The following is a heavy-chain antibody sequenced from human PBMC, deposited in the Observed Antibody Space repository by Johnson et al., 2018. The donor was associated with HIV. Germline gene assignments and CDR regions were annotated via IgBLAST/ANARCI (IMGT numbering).Heavy chain of an antibody. J-gene: IGHJ3*02. CDR2: IRYDGSNK. CDR1: GFTFSSYG. CDR3: ARPRRLFEGHDAFDI. D-gene: IGHD2-21*01. V-gene: IGHV3-30*02. Sequence: QVQLVESGGGVVQPGGSQRLSCAASGFTFSSYGMHWVRQAPGKGLEWVAFIRYDGSNKYYVDSVKGRFTISRDNSKNTLYLQMNSLRAEDTAVYYCARPRRLFEGHDAFDIWGQGTMVTVSS.